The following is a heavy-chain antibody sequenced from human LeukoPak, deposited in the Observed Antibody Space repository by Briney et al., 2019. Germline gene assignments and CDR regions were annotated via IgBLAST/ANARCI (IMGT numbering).Heavy chain of an antibody. CDR2: INPNSGGT. CDR3: TRVVRGVTHFDY. Sequence: ASVKVSCKASGYTFTGYYIHWVRQAPGRGLEWMGWINPNSGGTNYAQKFQGRVTMTRDTSISTAYMELSRLRSDDTAVYYCTRVVRGVTHFDYWGQGTLVTVSS. CDR1: GYTFTGYY. V-gene: IGHV1-2*02. D-gene: IGHD3-10*01. J-gene: IGHJ4*02.